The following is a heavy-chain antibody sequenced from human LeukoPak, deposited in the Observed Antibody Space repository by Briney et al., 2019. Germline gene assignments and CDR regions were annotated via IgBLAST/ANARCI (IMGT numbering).Heavy chain of an antibody. D-gene: IGHD4-17*01. V-gene: IGHV1-2*02. CDR1: GYTFTNYY. Sequence: ASVRVSCKASGYTFTNYYIHWVRQAPGHGLEWMGWINPNRGDTNYAQKFRGRVNMTRDTSISTAFMELTRLTSDDTTVYYCTRDLLGFATTPLSDWGQGTLVTVSS. J-gene: IGHJ4*02. CDR3: TRDLLGFATTPLSD. CDR2: INPNRGDT.